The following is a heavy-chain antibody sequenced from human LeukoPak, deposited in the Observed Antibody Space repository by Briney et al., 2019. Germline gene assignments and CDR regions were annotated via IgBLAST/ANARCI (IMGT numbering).Heavy chain of an antibody. D-gene: IGHD6-6*01. Sequence: SETLSLTCAVYSGSFSDHYWSWIRQPPGKGLEWIGDINHSGSTDYNPSLKSRVTMSVDTSKSQFSLKLRSVTAADTAVYYCAKTPTALVRGGYYFDNWGQGTLVTVSS. CDR2: INHSGST. CDR3: AKTPTALVRGGYYFDN. V-gene: IGHV4-34*01. J-gene: IGHJ4*02. CDR1: SGSFSDHY.